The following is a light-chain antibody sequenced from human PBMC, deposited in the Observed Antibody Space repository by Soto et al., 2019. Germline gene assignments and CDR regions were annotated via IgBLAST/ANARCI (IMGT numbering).Light chain of an antibody. Sequence: EIVLTQSPGTLSLSPGERATLSCRASQSVSSSYLAWDQQKPGQAPRHLIYGASSRATGIPDRFSGSGSGTDFTLTISRLELEDFAVYYCQQYGSSLITFGQGTRLEIK. J-gene: IGKJ5*01. CDR1: QSVSSSY. V-gene: IGKV3-20*01. CDR3: QQYGSSLIT. CDR2: GAS.